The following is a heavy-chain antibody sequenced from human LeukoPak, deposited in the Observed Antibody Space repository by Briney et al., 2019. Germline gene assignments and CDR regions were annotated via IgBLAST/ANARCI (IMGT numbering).Heavy chain of an antibody. CDR3: AKDWHILTGRNCFDP. J-gene: IGHJ5*02. V-gene: IGHV1-18*01. CDR1: GYTFNNYG. D-gene: IGHD3-9*01. Sequence: ASVKVSCRASGYTFNNYGISWVRQAPGQGLEWMGWVTSYNGDTNYAQKFQGRVTMSTDTSTSTAYMELRSLRFDDTAIYYCAKDWHILTGRNCFDPWGQGTLVTVSS. CDR2: VTSYNGDT.